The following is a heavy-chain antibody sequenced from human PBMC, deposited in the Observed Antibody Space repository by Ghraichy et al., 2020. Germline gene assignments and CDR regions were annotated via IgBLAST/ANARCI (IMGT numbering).Heavy chain of an antibody. J-gene: IGHJ6*02. CDR2: ISGSGGST. D-gene: IGHD2-21*01. CDR1: GFTFSSYA. Sequence: GGSLRLSCAASGFTFSSYAMSWVRQAPGKGLEWVSAISGSGGSTYYADSVKGRFTISRDNSKNTLYLQMNSLRAEDTAVYYCAKCGGPGELLMHYYYYYGMDVWGQGTTVTVSS. CDR3: AKCGGPGELLMHYYYYYGMDV. V-gene: IGHV3-23*01.